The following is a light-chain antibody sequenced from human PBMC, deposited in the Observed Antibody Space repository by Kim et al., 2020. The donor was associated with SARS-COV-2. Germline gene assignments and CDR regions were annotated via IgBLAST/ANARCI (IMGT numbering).Light chain of an antibody. Sequence: QSALTQPASVSGSPGQSITISCTGTSSDVGGYNYVSWYQQHPGKAPKLMIYDVSNRPSGVSNRFSGSKSGNTASLTISGLQAEDEADYYCSSYTSSSLVFGGGTQLIVL. CDR3: SSYTSSSLV. CDR1: SSDVGGYNY. CDR2: DVS. V-gene: IGLV2-14*03. J-gene: IGLJ2*01.